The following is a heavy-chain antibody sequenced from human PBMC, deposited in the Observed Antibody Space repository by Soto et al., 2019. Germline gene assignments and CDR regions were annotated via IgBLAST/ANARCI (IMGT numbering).Heavy chain of an antibody. CDR3: ARGGGISAAAMGY. J-gene: IGHJ4*02. V-gene: IGHV1-69*02. CDR1: GGTFSSYT. D-gene: IGHD6-13*01. CDR2: IIPNLGIA. Sequence: QVQLVQSGAAVKKPGSSVKVSCKASGGTFSSYTISWVRQAPGQGLEWMRRIIPNLGIANYAQTFQGRVTITADKSTSIAYMGLSSLEFEDSAVDYGARGGGISAAAMGYWGQGPLVTVSS.